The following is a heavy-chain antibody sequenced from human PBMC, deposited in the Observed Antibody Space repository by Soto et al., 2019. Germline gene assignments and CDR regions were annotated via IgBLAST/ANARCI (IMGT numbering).Heavy chain of an antibody. CDR2: IYWDDDK. Sequence: QITLKESGPKLVKPTQTLTLTCTFSGFSLSTSGVGVGWIRQPPGKALEWLALIYWDDDKRYSPSLKSRLTITKDTSKNQVVLTLTNMDPVDTATYYCALGVGELSLPRPHFDYWGQGTLVTVSS. CDR1: GFSLSTSGVG. V-gene: IGHV2-5*02. J-gene: IGHJ4*02. CDR3: ALGVGELSLPRPHFDY. D-gene: IGHD3-16*02.